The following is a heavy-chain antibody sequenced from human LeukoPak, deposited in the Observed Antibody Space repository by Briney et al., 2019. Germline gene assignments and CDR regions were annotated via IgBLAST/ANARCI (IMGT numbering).Heavy chain of an antibody. CDR1: GGSISGSSYY. D-gene: IGHD2-2*01. Sequence: SETLSLTCTVSGGSISGSSYYWGWIRQPPGKGLEWIGYIYYSGSTNYNPSLKSRVTISVDTSKNQFSLKLSSVTAADTAVYYCARAPGYCSSTSCSRGMYYFDYWAREPWSPSPQ. V-gene: IGHV4-61*05. CDR3: ARAPGYCSSTSCSRGMYYFDY. CDR2: IYYSGST. J-gene: IGHJ4*02.